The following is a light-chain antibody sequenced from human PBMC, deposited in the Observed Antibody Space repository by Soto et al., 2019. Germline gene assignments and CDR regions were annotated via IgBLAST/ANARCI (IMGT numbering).Light chain of an antibody. Sequence: QMGQCPSSLAPSLGDRGTITCRASQSISIYLNWYQLKPGKAPNLLMYGASYLKSGVPTRFSGSGSGTDFTLTISSLQPEDFAIYYCQQTYTTPEITFGQGTRLEI. CDR1: QSISIY. V-gene: IGKV1-39*01. J-gene: IGKJ5*01. CDR3: QQTYTTPEIT. CDR2: GAS.